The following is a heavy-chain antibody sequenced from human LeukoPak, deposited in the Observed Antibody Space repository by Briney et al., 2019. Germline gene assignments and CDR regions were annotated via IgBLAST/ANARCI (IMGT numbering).Heavy chain of an antibody. Sequence: PSETLSLTCTVSGGSITSSGYYWGWIRQPPGKGPEWIGTIYHSGSTFHNPSLKSRVTLSIDTSKSQFSLKLTSVTAADTAVYYCARLFCSRSSCFPGDYWGQGTLVTVSS. CDR2: IYHSGST. CDR1: GGSITSSGYY. V-gene: IGHV4-39*01. D-gene: IGHD2-2*01. J-gene: IGHJ4*02. CDR3: ARLFCSRSSCFPGDY.